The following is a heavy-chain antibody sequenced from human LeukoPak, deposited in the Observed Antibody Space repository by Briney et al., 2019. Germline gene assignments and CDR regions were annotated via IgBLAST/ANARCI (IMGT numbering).Heavy chain of an antibody. CDR1: GFTFDDYA. V-gene: IGHV3-9*01. D-gene: IGHD5-12*01. J-gene: IGHJ4*02. Sequence: ALLLSCAASGFTFDDYAMHWVRPAPGKGLEWASGISWNSGSIGYADSVKGRFTISRDNAKNSLYLQMNSLRAEDTALYYCAKDIGKRGYSTADYWGQGTLVTVSS. CDR2: ISWNSGSI. CDR3: AKDIGKRGYSTADY.